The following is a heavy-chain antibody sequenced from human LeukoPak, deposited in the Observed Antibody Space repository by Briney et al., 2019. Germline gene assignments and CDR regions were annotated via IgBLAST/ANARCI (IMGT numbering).Heavy chain of an antibody. CDR3: ARDRRFYFYYYMDV. CDR2: AYTSGST. CDR1: GGSISSGSFY. D-gene: IGHD3-3*01. Sequence: SETLSLTCGVSGGSISSGSFYWSWIRQPAGKGLEWIGRAYTSGSTNYNPSLKSRVTISVDTSKNQFSLKLTSMTAADTAVYYCARDRRFYFYYYMDVWGKGTTVTVSS. J-gene: IGHJ6*03. V-gene: IGHV4-61*02.